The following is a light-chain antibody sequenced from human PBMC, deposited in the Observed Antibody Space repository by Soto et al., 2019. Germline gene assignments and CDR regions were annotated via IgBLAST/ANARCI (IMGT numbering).Light chain of an antibody. V-gene: IGLV1-44*01. Sequence: QSVLTQAPSASGTPGQSVTISCAGSDSNIGRNTVNWYQQFPGMAPKLLIYVNFQRSSGVPDRFSASKSGTSASLAISGLQSEDEAHYYCAVWDDGLSGWVFGGGTQLTVL. CDR1: DSNIGRNT. CDR3: AVWDDGLSGWV. CDR2: VNF. J-gene: IGLJ2*01.